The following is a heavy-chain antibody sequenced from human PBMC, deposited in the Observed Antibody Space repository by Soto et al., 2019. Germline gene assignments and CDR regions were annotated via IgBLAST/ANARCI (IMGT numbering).Heavy chain of an antibody. CDR2: ISGHNGNT. Sequence: VLVKVSCKASGYSFTNDVISWVRQAPGQGLEWLGWISGHNGNTKYAQRLKGRVTMTADTSTSTAYMELRSLRSDDTSVYYCARDLYPLAYYFDFWGQGTLVTVSS. D-gene: IGHD2-8*01. J-gene: IGHJ4*02. CDR1: GYSFTNDV. CDR3: ARDLYPLAYYFDF. V-gene: IGHV1-18*04.